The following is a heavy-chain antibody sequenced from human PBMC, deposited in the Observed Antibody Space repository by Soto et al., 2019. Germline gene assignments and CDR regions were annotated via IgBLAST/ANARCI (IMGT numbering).Heavy chain of an antibody. Sequence: GGSLRLSCAASGFTFSSYAMSWVRQAPGKGLEWVSAISGSGGSTYYADSVKGRFTISRDNSKNSLYLQMNSLRDEDTAVYYCARDAVDTAMVMYVPPNWLDPWGQGPLVTV. V-gene: IGHV3-23*01. CDR1: GFTFSSYA. CDR2: ISGSGGST. D-gene: IGHD5-18*01. J-gene: IGHJ5*02. CDR3: ARDAVDTAMVMYVPPNWLDP.